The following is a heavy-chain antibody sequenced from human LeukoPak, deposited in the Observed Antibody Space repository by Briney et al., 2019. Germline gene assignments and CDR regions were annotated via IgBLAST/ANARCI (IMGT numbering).Heavy chain of an antibody. CDR3: ARGAYYGSGRPGLYFDY. D-gene: IGHD3-10*01. Sequence: PSETLSLTCTVSGGSISSSSYYWGWIRQPPGKGLEWIGSIYYSGSTYYNPSLKSRVTISVDTSKNQFSLKLSSVTAADTAVYYCARGAYYGSGRPGLYFDYWGQGTLVTVSS. V-gene: IGHV4-39*07. J-gene: IGHJ4*02. CDR2: IYYSGST. CDR1: GGSISSSSYY.